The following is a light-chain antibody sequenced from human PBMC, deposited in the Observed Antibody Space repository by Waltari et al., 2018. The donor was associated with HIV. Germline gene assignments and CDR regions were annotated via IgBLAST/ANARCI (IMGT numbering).Light chain of an antibody. V-gene: IGLV3-19*01. CDR2: GKN. CDR3: NSRDSSGNHMV. CDR1: SLISYY. Sequence: SSELTQDPAVSVALGQTVRITFQGASLISYYASWYQQKPGQAPVLVIYGKNTRPSGIPDRFSGSSSGNTASLTITGAQAEDEADYYCNSRDSSGNHMVFGGGTKLTVL. J-gene: IGLJ2*01.